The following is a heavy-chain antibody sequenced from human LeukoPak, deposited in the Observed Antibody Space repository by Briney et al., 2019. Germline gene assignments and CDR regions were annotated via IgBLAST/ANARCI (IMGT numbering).Heavy chain of an antibody. CDR3: PRFDLFYEGTYYASDGLDV. Sequence: GGSLRLSCAASGFTFSGSAIHWVRQASGQGLEWLGRIRIKTDNYATAYAASVKGTFTISRDDSNNSAYLQMDSLKAEDPGVYYSPRFDLFYEGTYYASDGLDVWGQGTTVTVSS. J-gene: IGHJ6*02. CDR2: IRIKTDNYAT. D-gene: IGHD2/OR15-2a*01. CDR1: GFTFSGSA. V-gene: IGHV3-73*01.